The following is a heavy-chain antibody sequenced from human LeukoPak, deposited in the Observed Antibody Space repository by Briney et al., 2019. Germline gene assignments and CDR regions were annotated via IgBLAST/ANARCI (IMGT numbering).Heavy chain of an antibody. D-gene: IGHD1-26*01. CDR1: GFTFNNYW. CDR3: ARTRYTGNNGDY. V-gene: IGHV3-74*01. CDR2: INGGGSTT. J-gene: IGHJ4*02. Sequence: GRSLRLSCAASGFTFNNYWMHWVRQAPGKGLVWVSRINGGGSTTGYADSVKGRFTISRDNAKNTLYLQMNSLRAEDTAVYYCARTRYTGNNGDYWGQGTLVTVSS.